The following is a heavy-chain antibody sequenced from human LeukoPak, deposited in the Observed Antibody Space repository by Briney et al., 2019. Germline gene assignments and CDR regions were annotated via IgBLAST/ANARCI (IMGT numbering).Heavy chain of an antibody. D-gene: IGHD3-3*02. V-gene: IGHV4-31*03. CDR1: GVSISSGGYY. CDR3: ARELVDSISPYFDY. CDR2: IYYSGST. J-gene: IGHJ4*02. Sequence: KPSETLSLTCTVSGVSISSGGYYWSWIRQHPGKGLEWIGYIYYSGSTYYNPSLKSRVTISVDTSKNQFSLKLSSVTAADTAVYYCARELVDSISPYFDYWGQGTLVTVSS.